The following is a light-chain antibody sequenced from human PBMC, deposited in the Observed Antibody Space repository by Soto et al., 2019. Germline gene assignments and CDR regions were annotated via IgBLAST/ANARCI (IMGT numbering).Light chain of an antibody. CDR2: GAS. V-gene: IGKV3-15*01. Sequence: EIVMTQSPATLSVSPGERATLSCRASPSVSSNLAWYQQKPGQAPRLLIYGASTRATGIPARFSGSGSGTEFTLTISSLQSEDFAVYYCQQYNNWPQTFSQRTMLEIK. J-gene: IGKJ2*01. CDR3: QQYNNWPQT. CDR1: PSVSSN.